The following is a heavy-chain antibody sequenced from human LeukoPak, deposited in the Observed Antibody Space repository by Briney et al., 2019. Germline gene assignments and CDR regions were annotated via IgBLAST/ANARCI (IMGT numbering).Heavy chain of an antibody. D-gene: IGHD3-3*01. CDR2: INPSGGST. J-gene: IGHJ5*02. Sequence: GASVKVSCKASGGTFSSYAISWVRQAPGQGLEWMGIINPSGGSTSYAQKFQGRVTITRNTSISTAYMELSSLRSEDTAVYYCARGPTYYDFWSGYYNWFDPWGQGTLVTVSS. V-gene: IGHV1-8*03. CDR3: ARGPTYYDFWSGYYNWFDP. CDR1: GGTFSSYA.